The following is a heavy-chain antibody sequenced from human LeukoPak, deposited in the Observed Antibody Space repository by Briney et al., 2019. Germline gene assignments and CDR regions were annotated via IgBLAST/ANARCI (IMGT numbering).Heavy chain of an antibody. V-gene: IGHV3-33*01. CDR3: ARDLYYYDSSGYYYGVGFDY. CDR1: GFTFSSYG. CDR2: IWYDGSNK. Sequence: GGSLRLSCAASGFTFSSYGMHWVRQAPGKGPEWVTVIWYDGSNKYYADSVKGRFTISRDNSKNTLYLQMNSLRAEDTAVYYCARDLYYYDSSGYYYGVGFDYWGQGTLVTVSS. D-gene: IGHD3-22*01. J-gene: IGHJ4*02.